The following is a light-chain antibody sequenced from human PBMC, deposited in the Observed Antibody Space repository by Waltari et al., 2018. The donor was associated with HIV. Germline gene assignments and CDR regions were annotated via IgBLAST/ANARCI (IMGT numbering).Light chain of an antibody. V-gene: IGKV3-15*01. CDR2: GAS. CDR1: QSISSD. J-gene: IGKJ5*01. CDR3: QQYHDWPPIT. Sequence: EVVMTQSPATLSVSPGQRATLSCRASQSISSDLAWYQQRPGQAPRLLIYGASTRATGIPPRFSGSGSGTDFTLTISSLQSEDSAVYYCQQYHDWPPITFGRGTRLEIK.